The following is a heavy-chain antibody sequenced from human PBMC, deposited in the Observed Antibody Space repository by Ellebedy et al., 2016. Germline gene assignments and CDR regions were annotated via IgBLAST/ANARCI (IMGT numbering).Heavy chain of an antibody. V-gene: IGHV3-23*01. Sequence: GESLKISCAASGFTFSSYAMNWVRQAPGKGLEWVSGISGSGGSTYYADSMKGRFTISRDNSKDTLYLQMSSLRAEDTAVYYCAKTSRSSISFYYYYAMDVWGQGTTVTVSS. CDR2: ISGSGGST. CDR1: GFTFSSYA. CDR3: AKTSRSSISFYYYYAMDV. J-gene: IGHJ6*02. D-gene: IGHD1-14*01.